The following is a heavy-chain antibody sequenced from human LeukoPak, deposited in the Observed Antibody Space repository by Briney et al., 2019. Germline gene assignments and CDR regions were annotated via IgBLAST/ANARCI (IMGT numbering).Heavy chain of an antibody. CDR3: ARHVAWSHYSDY. CDR2: IYYSGST. J-gene: IGHJ4*02. D-gene: IGHD3-3*01. Sequence: SETLSLTCTVSGGSISNYYWSWVRQPPGKGLEWIGFIYYSGSTNYNPSLKSRVTISVDTSKNQFSLKLSSVTAADSAMYYCARHVAWSHYSDYWGQGTLVTVSS. V-gene: IGHV4-59*08. CDR1: GGSISNYY.